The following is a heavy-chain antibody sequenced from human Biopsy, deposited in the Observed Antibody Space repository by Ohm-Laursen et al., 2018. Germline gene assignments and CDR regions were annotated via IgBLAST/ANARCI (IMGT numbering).Heavy chain of an antibody. CDR2: LSGSGGTT. CDR1: GFTSSSYG. D-gene: IGHD2-15*01. J-gene: IGHJ4*02. V-gene: IGHV3-23*01. Sequence: GSLRLSCTASGFTSSSYGMSWVRQAPGKGLEWVSVLSGSGGTTYYADSVKGRFTISRDNSKNTLYLQMNSLTAEDTAVYYCAKTFHGSSFLYDYWGQGTLVTVSS. CDR3: AKTFHGSSFLYDY.